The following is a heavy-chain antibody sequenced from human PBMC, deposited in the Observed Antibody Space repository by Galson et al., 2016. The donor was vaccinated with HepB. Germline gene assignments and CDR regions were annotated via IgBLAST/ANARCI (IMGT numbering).Heavy chain of an antibody. D-gene: IGHD6-6*01. J-gene: IGHJ4*02. V-gene: IGHV3-23*01. CDR3: VKRSGSIVARPVDY. CDR2: IRISVSNT. CDR1: GFTFNNYA. Sequence: SLRLSCAASGFTFNNYAMNWVRQAPGKGLEWISAIRISVSNTHYADSVKGRFTISTDTSKNTLYLAMDSLRVEDTAVYYCVKRSGSIVARPVDYWGQGTLVSVSS.